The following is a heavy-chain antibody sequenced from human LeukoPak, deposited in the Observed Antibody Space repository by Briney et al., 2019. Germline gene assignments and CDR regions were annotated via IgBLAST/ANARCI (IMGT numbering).Heavy chain of an antibody. J-gene: IGHJ4*02. Sequence: SSETLSLTCTVSGGSISSSSYYWGWIRQPPGKGLEWIGSIYYSGSTYYNPSLKSRVTISVDTSKNQFSLKLSSVTAADTAVYYCARTVVTFPRGWSDPKFKFDYWGQGTLVTVSS. CDR3: ARTVVTFPRGWSDPKFKFDY. CDR2: IYYSGST. V-gene: IGHV4-39*07. CDR1: GGSISSSSYY. D-gene: IGHD4-23*01.